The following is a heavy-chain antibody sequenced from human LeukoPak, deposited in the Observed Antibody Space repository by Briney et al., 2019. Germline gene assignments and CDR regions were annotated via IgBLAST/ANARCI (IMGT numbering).Heavy chain of an antibody. CDR2: INWSGRDT. CDR3: AKYFVGQMAPFDY. J-gene: IGHJ4*02. CDR1: GFTFDDYG. D-gene: IGHD2/OR15-2a*01. V-gene: IGHV3-20*04. Sequence: GGSLRLSCAASGFTFDDYGMSWVRQAPGKGLEWVSGINWSGRDTNYADSVNGRFTISRDSAKKSLHLQMNSLRAEDTALYYCAKYFVGQMAPFDYWGQGTLVTVSS.